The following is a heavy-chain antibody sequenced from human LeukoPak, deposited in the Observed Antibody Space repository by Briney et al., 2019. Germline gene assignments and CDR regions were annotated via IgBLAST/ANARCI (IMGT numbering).Heavy chain of an antibody. CDR3: ARGGVAVAWGSFDY. CDR1: GFTFSSYG. Sequence: GGSLRLSCAASGFTFSSYGMHWVRRAPGKGLEWVAVIWYDGSNKYYADSVKDRFTISRDNSKNTVFLQMNTLRGDDTAVYYCARGGVAVAWGSFDYWGQGTLVTVSS. V-gene: IGHV3-33*01. D-gene: IGHD6-19*01. CDR2: IWYDGSNK. J-gene: IGHJ4*02.